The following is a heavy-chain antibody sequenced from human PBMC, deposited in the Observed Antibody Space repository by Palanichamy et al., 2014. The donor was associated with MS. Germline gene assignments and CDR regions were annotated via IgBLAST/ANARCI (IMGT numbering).Heavy chain of an antibody. D-gene: IGHD5-12*01. Sequence: QVRLVESGGGVVQPGRSLRLSSEASGVAIRNYGMHWVRQAPGKGLEWVAIIWYDGSKTYYADSVRGRFTISRDNSNNTVYLQMNSLRADDTAVYYCARDYSVDVVTPIPGYWGQGTLVAVSS. V-gene: IGHV3-33*01. CDR1: GVAIRNYG. CDR2: IWYDGSKT. J-gene: IGHJ4*02. CDR3: ARDYSVDVVTPIPGY.